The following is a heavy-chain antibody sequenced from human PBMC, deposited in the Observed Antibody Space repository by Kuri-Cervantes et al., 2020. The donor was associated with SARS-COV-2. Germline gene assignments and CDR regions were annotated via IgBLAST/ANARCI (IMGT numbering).Heavy chain of an antibody. CDR1: GGTFSSYA. Sequence: KISCKASGGTFSSYAISWVRRAPGQGLEWMGGIIPIFGTANYAQKFQGRVTITTDESTSTAYMELSSLRSEDTAVYYCASSPGDIVVVPADDAFDIWGQGTMVTVSS. CDR3: ASSPGDIVVVPADDAFDI. J-gene: IGHJ3*02. D-gene: IGHD2-2*01. CDR2: IIPIFGTA. V-gene: IGHV1-69*05.